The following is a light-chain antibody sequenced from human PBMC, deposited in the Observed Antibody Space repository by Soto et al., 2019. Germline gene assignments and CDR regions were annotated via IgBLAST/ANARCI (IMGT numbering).Light chain of an antibody. V-gene: IGKV3-20*01. J-gene: IGKJ5*01. Sequence: EIVLTQSPGTLSLSPGERATLSCRASQSVSSSYLAWYQQKPGQAPRLLIYGASSRATGIPDRFSGSGSGTDFTLTISRLEPEGFAVYYCQKYGSSITFGQGARLEIK. CDR2: GAS. CDR3: QKYGSSIT. CDR1: QSVSSSY.